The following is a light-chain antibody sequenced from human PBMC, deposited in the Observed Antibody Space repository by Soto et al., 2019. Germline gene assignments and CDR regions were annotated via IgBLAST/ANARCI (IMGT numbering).Light chain of an antibody. CDR1: QSISNW. V-gene: IGKV1-5*03. J-gene: IGKJ1*01. Sequence: DIQMTQSPSTLSASVGERVTITCRASQSISNWLAWYQQKPGRAPKVLIYKASSLGSGVPSRFSGSGSGTEFTLTISSLQPDDFATYHCQQYTSYPWTFGQGTRVEIQ. CDR3: QQYTSYPWT. CDR2: KAS.